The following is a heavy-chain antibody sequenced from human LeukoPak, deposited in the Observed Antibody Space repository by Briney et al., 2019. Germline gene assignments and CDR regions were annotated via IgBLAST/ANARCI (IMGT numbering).Heavy chain of an antibody. CDR2: ISRSSSYI. Sequence: PGGSLRLSCAASGFTFSSYSMNWVRQAPGKGLEWVSSISRSSSYIYNADSVKGRFTISRDNARNSVYLQMNSLRAEDTAVYYCARGGQGYDLNWFDPWGQGTLVTVSS. D-gene: IGHD3-3*01. CDR1: GFTFSSYS. J-gene: IGHJ5*02. CDR3: ARGGQGYDLNWFDP. V-gene: IGHV3-21*01.